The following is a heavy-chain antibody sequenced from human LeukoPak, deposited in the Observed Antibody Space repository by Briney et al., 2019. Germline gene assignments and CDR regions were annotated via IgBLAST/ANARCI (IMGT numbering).Heavy chain of an antibody. CDR2: IKSKTDGGTT. J-gene: IGHJ4*02. V-gene: IGHV3-15*01. CDR3: TTGVIIAAVISGDY. Sequence: GGSLRLSCAASGFTFSNAWMSWVRQAPGKGLEWVGRIKSKTDGGTTDYAAPVKGRFTISRDDSKNALYLQMNSLKTEDTAVYYCTTGVIIAAVISGDYWGQGTLVTVSP. D-gene: IGHD6-13*01. CDR1: GFTFSNAW.